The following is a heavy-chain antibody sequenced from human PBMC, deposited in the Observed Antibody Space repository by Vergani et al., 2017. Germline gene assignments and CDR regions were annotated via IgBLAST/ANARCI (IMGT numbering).Heavy chain of an antibody. CDR3: ARTFESVVVPAAIELNAFDI. CDR2: IYYSGST. V-gene: IGHV4-59*01. CDR1: GGSISSYY. J-gene: IGHJ3*02. D-gene: IGHD2-2*02. Sequence: QVQLPESGPGLVKPSETLSLTCTVSGGSISSYYWSWIRQPPGKGLEWIGYIYYSGSTNYNPSLKSRVTISVDTSKNQFSLKLSSVTAADTAVYYCARTFESVVVPAAIELNAFDIWGQGTMVTVSS.